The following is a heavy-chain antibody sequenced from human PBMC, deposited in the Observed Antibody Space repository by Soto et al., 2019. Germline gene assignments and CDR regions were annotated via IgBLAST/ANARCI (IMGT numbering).Heavy chain of an antibody. CDR1: GDSVSSNSAA. Sequence: PSQTLSLTCAISGDSVSSNSAAWNWIRQSPSRGLEWLGRTYYRSKWYNDYAVSVKSRITINPDTSKNQFSLQLNSVTPEDTAVYSCARDGGIQGITGITLSGVVTHNWFDPWGQGTMVTVYS. D-gene: IGHD3-3*01. CDR2: TYYRSKWYN. V-gene: IGHV6-1*01. J-gene: IGHJ5*02. CDR3: ARDGGIQGITGITLSGVVTHNWFDP.